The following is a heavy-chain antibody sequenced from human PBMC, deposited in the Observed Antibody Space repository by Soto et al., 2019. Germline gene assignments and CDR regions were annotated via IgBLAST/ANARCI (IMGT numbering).Heavy chain of an antibody. CDR2: ISAYNGNT. Sequence: QVQLVQSGAEVKKPGASVKVSCKASGYTFTSYGISWVRQAPGQGLEGMGWISAYNGNTKYAQTLQGRVTMTTDTATSTAYMEMRSRRSDDTAVYYCARDAAIGMNDYWGQGTLVTVSS. V-gene: IGHV1-18*01. D-gene: IGHD1-20*01. CDR3: ARDAAIGMNDY. J-gene: IGHJ4*02. CDR1: GYTFTSYG.